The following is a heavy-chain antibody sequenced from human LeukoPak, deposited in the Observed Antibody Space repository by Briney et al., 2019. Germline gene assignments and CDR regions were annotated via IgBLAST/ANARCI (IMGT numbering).Heavy chain of an antibody. J-gene: IGHJ4*02. D-gene: IGHD6-19*01. CDR1: GFTFSDYY. CDR2: ISSSGSTI. CDR3: ARAFSSGSPFDY. V-gene: IGHV3-11*01. Sequence: GRSLRLSCAASGFTFSDYYMSWIRQAPGKGLEWVSYISSSGSTIYYADSVKGRFTISRDNAKNSLYLQMNSLRAEDTAVYYCARAFSSGSPFDYWGQGTLVTVSS.